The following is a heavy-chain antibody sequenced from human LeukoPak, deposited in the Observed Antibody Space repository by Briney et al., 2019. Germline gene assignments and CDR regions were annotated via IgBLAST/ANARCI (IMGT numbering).Heavy chain of an antibody. D-gene: IGHD3-10*01. CDR1: GFTFSSYA. CDR3: ASLDMVRGVIIDY. V-gene: IGHV3-30*04. CDR2: ISYDGSNK. Sequence: GRSLRLSCAASGFTFSSYAMHWVRQAPGKGLEWVAVISYDGSNKYYADSVKGRFTISRDNSKNTLYLQMNSLRAEDTAVYYCASLDMVRGVIIDYWGQGTLVTVSS. J-gene: IGHJ4*02.